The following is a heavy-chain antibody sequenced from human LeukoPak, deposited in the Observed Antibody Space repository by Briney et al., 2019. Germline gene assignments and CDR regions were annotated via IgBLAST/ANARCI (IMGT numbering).Heavy chain of an antibody. CDR2: IYPGDSDT. J-gene: IGHJ4*02. V-gene: IGHV5-51*01. D-gene: IGHD3-22*01. CDR3: ARGGPTYYYDSSGIEPIDY. CDR1: GYSFTTYW. Sequence: GESLKISCKGSGYSFTTYWIGWVRQMPGKGLEWMGIIYPGDSDTRYSPSFQGQVTISADKSISTAYLQWSNLKASDTAVYYCARGGPTYYYDSSGIEPIDYWGQGTLVTVSS.